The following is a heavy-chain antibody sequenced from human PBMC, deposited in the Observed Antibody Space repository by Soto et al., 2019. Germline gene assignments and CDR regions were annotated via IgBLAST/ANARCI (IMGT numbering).Heavy chain of an antibody. CDR3: AREVSGSSPNYYYYYGMDV. Sequence: TLSLTCAISGDSVSSNSAAWNWIRQSPSRGLEWLGRTYYRSKWYNDYAVSVKSRITINPDTSKNQFSLQLNSVTPEDTAVYYCAREVSGSSPNYYYYYGMDVWGQGTTVTVSS. V-gene: IGHV6-1*01. CDR1: GDSVSSNSAA. D-gene: IGHD2-15*01. CDR2: TYYRSKWYN. J-gene: IGHJ6*02.